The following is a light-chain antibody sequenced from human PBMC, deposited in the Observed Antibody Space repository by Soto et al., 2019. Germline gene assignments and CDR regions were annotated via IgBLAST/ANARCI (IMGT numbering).Light chain of an antibody. CDR1: ESVASN. Sequence: EIVLTQSPGTLSVSPGERATLSCGASESVASNLAWYQQKPGQAPRLLISDASDRATGIPDRFSGSGSGTDFTLTISRLVPEDFAVYYCQQYGDSPVTFGQGTKVDIK. CDR2: DAS. CDR3: QQYGDSPVT. V-gene: IGKV3-20*01. J-gene: IGKJ1*01.